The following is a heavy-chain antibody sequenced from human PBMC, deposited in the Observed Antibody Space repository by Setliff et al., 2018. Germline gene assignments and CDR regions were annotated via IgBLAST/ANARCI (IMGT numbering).Heavy chain of an antibody. CDR2: INHHGST. J-gene: IGHJ5*02. CDR1: GGTFSDYH. Sequence: SETLSLTCAAYGGTFSDYHWTWIRQSPEKGLEWIGEINHHGSTNYNPSLKSRVTISIDTSKDQFSLKLISMTAADTAVYYCARGRNIAARLLDPWGQGTLVTVSS. V-gene: IGHV4-34*01. D-gene: IGHD6-6*01. CDR3: ARGRNIAARLLDP.